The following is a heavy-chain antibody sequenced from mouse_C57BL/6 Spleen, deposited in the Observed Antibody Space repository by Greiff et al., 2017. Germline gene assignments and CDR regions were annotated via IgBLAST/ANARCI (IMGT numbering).Heavy chain of an antibody. J-gene: IGHJ1*03. Sequence: EVKLVESGGDLVKPGGSLKLSCAASGFTFSSYGMSWVRQTQDKRLEWVATISSGGSYTYYPDSVKGRFTISRDNAKNTLYLQMSSLKSEDTAMYYCARHGPYYDYDTGYFDVWGTGTTVTVSS. D-gene: IGHD2-4*01. CDR3: ARHGPYYDYDTGYFDV. CDR1: GFTFSSYG. V-gene: IGHV5-6*01. CDR2: ISSGGSYT.